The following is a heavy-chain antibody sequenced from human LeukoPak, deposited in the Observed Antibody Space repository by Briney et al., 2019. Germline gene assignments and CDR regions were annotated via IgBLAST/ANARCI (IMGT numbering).Heavy chain of an antibody. D-gene: IGHD6-6*01. CDR2: ISGSGGST. V-gene: IGHV3-23*01. CDR1: GFTFSSYA. CDR3: AKDEFYSSSSADY. Sequence: GGSLRLSCAASGFTFSSYAMSWVRQAPGKGLEWVSAISGSGGSTYYADSVRGRFTISRDNSKNTLYLQMNSLRAEDTAVYYCAKDEFYSSSSADYWGQGTLVTVSS. J-gene: IGHJ4*02.